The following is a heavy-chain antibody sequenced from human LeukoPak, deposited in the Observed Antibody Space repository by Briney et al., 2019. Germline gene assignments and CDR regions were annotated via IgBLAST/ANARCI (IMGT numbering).Heavy chain of an antibody. CDR1: GGSISSGRYY. CDR2: IYTSGSA. CDR3: ARDSYYYDSSGYSALDI. D-gene: IGHD3-22*01. Sequence: SQTLSLTCTVSGGSISSGRYYWSWIRQPAEKGLEWIGRIYTSGSAKYNPSLKGRVPISADSSKHQLSLKLSAVTDADTAMHYCARDSYYYDSSGYSALDIWGEGTMVTVP. V-gene: IGHV4-61*02. J-gene: IGHJ3*02.